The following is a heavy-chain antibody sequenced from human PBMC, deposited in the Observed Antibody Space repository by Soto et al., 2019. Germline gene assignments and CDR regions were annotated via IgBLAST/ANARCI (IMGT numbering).Heavy chain of an antibody. Sequence: VASVKVSCKASGGTFSSYAISWVRQAPGQGLEWMGGIIPIFGTANYAQKFQGRVTITADESTSTAYMELSSLRSEDTAVYYCARDKRNYYDSSAFYGMDVWGQGTTVTVSS. J-gene: IGHJ6*02. D-gene: IGHD3-22*01. V-gene: IGHV1-69*13. CDR1: GGTFSSYA. CDR3: ARDKRNYYDSSAFYGMDV. CDR2: IIPIFGTA.